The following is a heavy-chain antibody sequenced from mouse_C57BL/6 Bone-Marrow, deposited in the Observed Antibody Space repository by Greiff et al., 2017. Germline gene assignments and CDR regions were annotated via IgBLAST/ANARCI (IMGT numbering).Heavy chain of an antibody. CDR2: ISSGGSYT. Sequence: EVKLMESGGDLVKPGGSLKLSCAASGFTFSSYGMSWVRQTPDKRLEWVATISSGGSYTYYPDSVKGRFTISRDNAKNTLYLQMSSLKSEDTAMYYCTVVATNWYFDVRGTGTTVTVSS. J-gene: IGHJ1*03. D-gene: IGHD1-1*01. CDR3: TVVATNWYFDV. CDR1: GFTFSSYG. V-gene: IGHV5-6*01.